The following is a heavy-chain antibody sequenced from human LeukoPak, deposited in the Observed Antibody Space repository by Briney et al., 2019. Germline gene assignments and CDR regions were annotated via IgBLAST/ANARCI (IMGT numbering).Heavy chain of an antibody. V-gene: IGHV4-31*03. CDR1: GGSISSGGYY. Sequence: SQTLSLTCTVSGGSISSGGYYWSWIRQHPGKGLEWIGYIYYSGSTYYNPSLKSRVTISVDTSKNQFSLKLSSVTAADTAVYYRARIEATMIVAGEDWGQGTLVTVSS. CDR2: IYYSGST. J-gene: IGHJ4*02. D-gene: IGHD3-22*01. CDR3: ARIEATMIVAGED.